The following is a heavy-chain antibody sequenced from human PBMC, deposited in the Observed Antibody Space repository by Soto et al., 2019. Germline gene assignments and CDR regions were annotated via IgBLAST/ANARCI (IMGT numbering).Heavy chain of an antibody. D-gene: IGHD3-3*01. CDR3: ARDRDYDFWSGHGNWFDP. CDR1: GYTFTSYG. Sequence: QVQLVQSGAEVKKPGASVKVSCKASGYTFTSYGISWVRQAPGQGLEWMGWISAYNGNTNYAQKLQGRVTMTTDTSTSTAYMELRSLRSDDTAVYYCARDRDYDFWSGHGNWFDPWGQGTLVTVSS. J-gene: IGHJ5*02. V-gene: IGHV1-18*01. CDR2: ISAYNGNT.